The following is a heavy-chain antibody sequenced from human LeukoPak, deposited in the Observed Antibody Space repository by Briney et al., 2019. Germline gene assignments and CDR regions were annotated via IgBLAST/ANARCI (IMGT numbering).Heavy chain of an antibody. V-gene: IGHV3-21*01. CDR3: AKKEGNLDWLDY. Sequence: GGSLRLSCAASGFTFSTYNMNWVRQAPGKGLEWVSSISTNSNYIHYADSVKGRFTISRDNAKNSLYLQMNSLRTEDTAVYYCAKKEGNLDWLDYWGQGTLVTVSS. CDR1: GFTFSTYN. D-gene: IGHD3-9*01. CDR2: ISTNSNYI. J-gene: IGHJ4*02.